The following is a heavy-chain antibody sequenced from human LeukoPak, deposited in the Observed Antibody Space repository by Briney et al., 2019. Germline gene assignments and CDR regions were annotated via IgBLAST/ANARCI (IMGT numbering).Heavy chain of an antibody. D-gene: IGHD2-21*02. J-gene: IGHJ3*02. CDR3: AKDLRHCGDDCYSPDAFDI. V-gene: IGHV3-23*01. CDR2: ISGSGRST. Sequence: GGSLRLSCTASGFTFSSYAMSWVRQAPGKGLEWVSAISGSGRSTYYADSVKGRFTISRDNSKNTLYLQMNSLRAEDTAIYYCAKDLRHCGDDCYSPDAFDIWSQGTMVTVSS. CDR1: GFTFSSYA.